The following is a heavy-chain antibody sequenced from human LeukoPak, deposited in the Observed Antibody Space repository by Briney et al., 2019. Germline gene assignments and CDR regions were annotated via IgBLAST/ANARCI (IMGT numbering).Heavy chain of an antibody. V-gene: IGHV4-34*01. CDR3: ARGTVAAAGTYYFDY. D-gene: IGHD6-13*01. CDR1: GGSFSGYY. CDR2: INHSGST. J-gene: IGHJ4*02. Sequence: SETLSLTCAVYGGSFSGYYWSWIRQPPAKGLEWIGEINHSGSTNYNPSLKSRVTISVDTSKNQFSLKLSSVTAADTAVYYCARGTVAAAGTYYFDYWGQGTLVTVSS.